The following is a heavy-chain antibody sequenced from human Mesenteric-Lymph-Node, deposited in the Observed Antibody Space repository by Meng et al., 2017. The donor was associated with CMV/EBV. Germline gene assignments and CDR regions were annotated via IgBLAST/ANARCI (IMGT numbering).Heavy chain of an antibody. CDR2: IYYSDTT. D-gene: IGHD3-22*01. V-gene: IGHV4-31*02. CDR1: SINSGYYY. Sequence: SINSGYYYWTWIRPHPGKGLEWIGYIYYSDTTYYNPSLKSRVTISIDTSENQFSLMLTSVTAADTAVYYCARADYYDSSGYYYFDYWGQGTLVTVSS. J-gene: IGHJ4*02. CDR3: ARADYYDSSGYYYFDY.